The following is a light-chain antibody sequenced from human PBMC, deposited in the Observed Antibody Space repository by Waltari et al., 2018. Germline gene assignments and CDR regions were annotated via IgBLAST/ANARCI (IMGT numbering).Light chain of an antibody. J-gene: IGLJ2*01. V-gene: IGLV2-23*02. Sequence: QSALTQPASVPGSPGQSITIPGTGRSREAGNYDFGSWYQQYPGKAPKVIIYEVNKRPSGVSDRFSGSKSGNTASLTISGLQPEDEADYHCCSYATRNTPVAFGGGTKVTLL. CDR1: SREAGNYDF. CDR3: CSYATRNTPVA. CDR2: EVN.